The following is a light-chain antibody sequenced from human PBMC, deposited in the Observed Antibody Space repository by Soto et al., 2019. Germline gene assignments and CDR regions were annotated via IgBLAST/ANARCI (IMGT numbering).Light chain of an antibody. V-gene: IGKV1-6*02. J-gene: IGKJ1*01. CDR2: AAS. CDR1: QDIGND. CDR3: LQDHNFPWT. Sequence: IQMTQSPSSLSVSIIDRVTIACRASQDIGNDLGWYQQRPGEAPKLLIYAASTLRSGVPSRFSGSGSGTHFDLTINSLQPEDSATYFCLQDHNFPWTFGQGTKVEIK.